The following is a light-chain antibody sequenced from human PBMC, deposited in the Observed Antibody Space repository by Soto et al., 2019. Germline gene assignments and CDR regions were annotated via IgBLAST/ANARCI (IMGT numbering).Light chain of an antibody. Sequence: QSVLTQPPSVSGAPGQRVTISCTGSSSNIGAGYDVHWYQQLPGTAPKLLIYGNSNRPSGVPDRFSGSKSGTSASLAITGLQAEDEADYYRQSYDSSLHVVFGGGTQLTVL. CDR2: GNS. J-gene: IGLJ2*01. CDR3: QSYDSSLHVV. CDR1: SSNIGAGYD. V-gene: IGLV1-40*01.